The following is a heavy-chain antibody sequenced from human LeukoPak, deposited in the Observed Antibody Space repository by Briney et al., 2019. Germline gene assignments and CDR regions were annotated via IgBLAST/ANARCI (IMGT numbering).Heavy chain of an antibody. CDR2: SNPNSGDT. V-gene: IGHV1-2*02. CDR1: GYTFTGHF. J-gene: IGHJ4*02. Sequence: ASVKVSCKASGYTFTGHFIHWVRQAPGQGLEWMGWSNPNSGDTNYAQKFQGRVTMTRDTSISTAYMELSRLRSDDTAVYYCARDLYDSSGYYYNYFDYWGQGTLVTVSS. D-gene: IGHD3-22*01. CDR3: ARDLYDSSGYYYNYFDY.